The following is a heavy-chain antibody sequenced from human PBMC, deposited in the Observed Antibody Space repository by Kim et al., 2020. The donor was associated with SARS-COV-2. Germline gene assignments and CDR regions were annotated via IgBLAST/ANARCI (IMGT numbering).Heavy chain of an antibody. CDR2: ISTSSSYT. CDR1: GFTFSGYY. D-gene: IGHD6-6*01. CDR3: AREKDSSSGVLTN. J-gene: IGHJ4*02. Sequence: GGSLRLSCAASGFTFSGYYMSWIRQAPGKGLEWVSYISTSSSYTNYADSVKGRFTISRDNAKNSLYLQMNSLRAEDTAVYYCAREKDSSSGVLTNWGQGTLVTVSS. V-gene: IGHV3-11*05.